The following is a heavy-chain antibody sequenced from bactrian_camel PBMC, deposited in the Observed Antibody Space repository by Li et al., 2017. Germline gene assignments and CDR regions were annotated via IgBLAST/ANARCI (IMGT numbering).Heavy chain of an antibody. CDR2: IESDGGT. Sequence: VQAGGSLRLSCKASGNTYSTNCLGWFRQVPGKEREGVAAIESDGGTYYADSVKGRFTISQDNAKNVLFLQMNSLKPEDTATYYCAVDGWRARCRVRAGWYRLGLGTQVTVS. CDR1: GNTYSTNC. J-gene: IGHJ4*01. V-gene: IGHV3S53*01. D-gene: IGHD5*01.